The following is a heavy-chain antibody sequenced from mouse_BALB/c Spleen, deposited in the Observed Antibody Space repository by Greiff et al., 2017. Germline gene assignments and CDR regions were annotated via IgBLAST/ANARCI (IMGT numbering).Heavy chain of an antibody. Sequence: EVQVVESGGGLVKPGGSLKLSGAASGFTFSDYYMYWVRQTPEKRLEWVATISDGGSYTYYPDSVKGRFTISRDNAKNNLYLQMSSLKSEDTAMYYCARGDYRAWFAYWGQGTLVTVSA. D-gene: IGHD2-14*01. V-gene: IGHV5-4*02. CDR2: ISDGGSYT. CDR1: GFTFSDYY. J-gene: IGHJ3*01. CDR3: ARGDYRAWFAY.